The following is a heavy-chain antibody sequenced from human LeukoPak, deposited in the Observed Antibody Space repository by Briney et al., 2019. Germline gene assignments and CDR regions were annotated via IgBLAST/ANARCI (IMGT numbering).Heavy chain of an antibody. V-gene: IGHV3-23*01. CDR3: AKMPVSYSSGWSNFDY. Sequence: GGSLRLSCAASGFTFSSHAMSWVRQAPGKGLEWVSGISGSGGSTYYADPVKGRFTISRDNSKSTLYLQMNSLRAEDTAVYYCAKMPVSYSSGWSNFDYWGQGNLVTVSS. CDR1: GFTFSSHA. J-gene: IGHJ4*02. CDR2: ISGSGGST. D-gene: IGHD6-25*01.